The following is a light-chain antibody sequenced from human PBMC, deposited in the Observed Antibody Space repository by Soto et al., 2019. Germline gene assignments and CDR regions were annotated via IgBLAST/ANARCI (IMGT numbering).Light chain of an antibody. CDR1: QTVSTN. CDR2: GAS. V-gene: IGKV3-15*01. CDR3: QQYYYRPPYT. Sequence: EMVMTQSPATLAASPGERVTLSCRASQTVSTNLAWYQQKRGQAPRLLIYGASTRATDFPARFSGSGSGTEFTLTISSLQSEDFGVYYCQQYYYRPPYTFGQGTKLEIK. J-gene: IGKJ2*01.